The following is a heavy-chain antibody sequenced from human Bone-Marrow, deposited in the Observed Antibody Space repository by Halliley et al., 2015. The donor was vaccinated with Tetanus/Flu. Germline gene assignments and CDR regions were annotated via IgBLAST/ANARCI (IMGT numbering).Heavy chain of an antibody. J-gene: IGHJ3*01. Sequence: GYIQHSGAIKYTPALKSRVTISVDSSKNQFSLRLGSVTAAATAVYYRASPGIEGPNPAAFEVWGQGTMVTVTS. CDR3: ASPGIEGPNPAAFEV. V-gene: IGHV4-59*01. CDR2: IQHSGAI. D-gene: IGHD1-20*01.